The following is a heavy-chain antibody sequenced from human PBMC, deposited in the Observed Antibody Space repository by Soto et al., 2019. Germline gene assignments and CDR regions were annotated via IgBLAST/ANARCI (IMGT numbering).Heavy chain of an antibody. CDR3: ARAQYGDYRSYFDY. J-gene: IGHJ4*02. CDR1: GYSFSSHW. Sequence: EVQLVQSGAEVKKPGESLQISCKSSGYSFSSHWIGWVRQMPGEGLEWMGIIYPGDSDTRYSPSFQGQVTISADKSINTAYLQWSGLKASDTGMYYCARAQYGDYRSYFDYWGQGTLVTVSS. V-gene: IGHV5-51*03. D-gene: IGHD4-17*01. CDR2: IYPGDSDT.